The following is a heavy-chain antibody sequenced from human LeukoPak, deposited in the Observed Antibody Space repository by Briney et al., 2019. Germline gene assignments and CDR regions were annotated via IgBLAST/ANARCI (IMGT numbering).Heavy chain of an antibody. CDR2: IYYSGTA. Sequence: SETLSLTFTLSGGSISNGDYYWGWIRQPPGKGLEWIANIYYSGTAYYNLSLKSRVTISVDTSKNQFSLRLDSVTAADTAVYFCARQRGYHYDSTTNRFSDLWGQGTRVTVSS. D-gene: IGHD3-22*01. V-gene: IGHV4-39*01. J-gene: IGHJ5*02. CDR3: ARQRGYHYDSTTNRFSDL. CDR1: GGSISNGDYY.